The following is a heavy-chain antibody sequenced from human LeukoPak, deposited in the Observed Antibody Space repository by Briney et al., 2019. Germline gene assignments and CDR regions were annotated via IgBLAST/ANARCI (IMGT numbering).Heavy chain of an antibody. CDR3: AREDPQIYYFDT. D-gene: IGHD2/OR15-2a*01. V-gene: IGHV1-46*01. CDR1: GYTFTSYH. J-gene: IGHJ4*02. CDR2: IRASDDRT. Sequence: ASVKVSCKTSGYTFTSYHMHWVRQAPGRGLEWMGIIRASDDRTLYAQKFQGRLTVTRDTSTSTVYLELSSLRSEDTAVYYCAREDPQIYYFDTWGQGTLVTVSS.